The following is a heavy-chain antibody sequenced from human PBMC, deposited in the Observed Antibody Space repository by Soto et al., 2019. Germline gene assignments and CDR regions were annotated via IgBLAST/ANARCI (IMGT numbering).Heavy chain of an antibody. J-gene: IGHJ4*02. CDR3: ARHPPSNYDSSGYDY. D-gene: IGHD3-22*01. Sequence: TGESLKISCKGSGYSFTSYWISWVRQMPGKGLEWMGRIDPSDSYTNYSPSFQGHVTISADKSISTAYLQWSSLKASDTAMYYCARHPPSNYDSSGYDYWGQGTLVTVS. CDR2: IDPSDSYT. CDR1: GYSFTSYW. V-gene: IGHV5-10-1*01.